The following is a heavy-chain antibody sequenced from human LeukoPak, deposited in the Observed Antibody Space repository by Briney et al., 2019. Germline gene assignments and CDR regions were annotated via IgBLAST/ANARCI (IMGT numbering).Heavy chain of an antibody. D-gene: IGHD4-17*01. V-gene: IGHV1-2*02. Sequence: ASVKVSCKASGNTFTGYYIHWVRQAPGQGLEWMGWINPNSGGTNYAQEFQGRVTMTRDTSISTAYMELRLRSDDTAVHYCARSRNSHDYGDYYFDCWGQGTLVTVSS. CDR1: GNTFTGYY. CDR3: ARSRNSHDYGDYYFDC. CDR2: INPNSGGT. J-gene: IGHJ4*02.